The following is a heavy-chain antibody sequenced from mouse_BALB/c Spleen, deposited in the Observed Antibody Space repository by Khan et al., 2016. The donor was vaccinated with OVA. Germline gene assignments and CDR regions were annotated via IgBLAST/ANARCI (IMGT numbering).Heavy chain of an antibody. CDR3: ARSGYGNPFAY. CDR1: VYTFTSYY. Sequence: QVQLQQSGAELVKPGTSVKISCKASVYTFTSYYMYWVKQRPGQGLEWIGGINPNNGDSNFNEKFKSKATLTVDKSSSTAYMQLGILTSEDSAVYYCARSGYGNPFAYWGQGTLVTVSA. V-gene: IGHV1S81*02. J-gene: IGHJ3*01. D-gene: IGHD2-1*01. CDR2: INPNNGDS.